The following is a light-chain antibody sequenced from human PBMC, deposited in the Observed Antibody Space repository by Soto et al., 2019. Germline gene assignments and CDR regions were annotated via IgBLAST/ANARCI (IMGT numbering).Light chain of an antibody. CDR1: PYIHPR. CDR3: QQYNNWPVT. Sequence: ELVLPKSPATLSSFPGERVTLSCRARPYIHPRLAWYQHRPGQAPRLLIYQTSIRAAGIPARFSASGSGTEFTLTISGLQSEDFATYYCQQYNNWPVTFGGGTKVDIK. J-gene: IGKJ4*01. V-gene: IGKV3D-15*01. CDR2: QTS.